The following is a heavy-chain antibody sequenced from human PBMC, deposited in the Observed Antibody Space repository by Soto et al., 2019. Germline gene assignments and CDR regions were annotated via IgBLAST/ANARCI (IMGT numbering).Heavy chain of an antibody. D-gene: IGHD3-10*01. CDR1: GFTLQNYA. CDR2: LIGGHYGT. J-gene: IGHJ5*02. CDR3: AKGKSTGDIDWFDP. V-gene: IGHV3-23*01. Sequence: GGSLRLSCTASGFTLQNYAMAWVRQAPGKGLEWVSTLIGGHYGTAYSYSVKGRLTVSRDNSKNCLYLQMNSLGVEDTAMYFCAKGKSTGDIDWFDPWGQGSLVTVSS.